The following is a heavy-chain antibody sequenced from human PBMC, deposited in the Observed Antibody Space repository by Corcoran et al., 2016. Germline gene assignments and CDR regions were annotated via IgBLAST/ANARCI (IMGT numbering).Heavy chain of an antibody. Sequence: QVQLVESGGGVVQPGRSLRLSWAASGFTFSSYGMHWVRQAPGKGLEWVAVISYDGSNKYYADSVKGRFTISRDNSKNTLYLQMNSLRAEDTAVYYGAKAGEVANYPPVDYWGQGTLVTVSS. CDR1: GFTFSSYG. J-gene: IGHJ4*02. V-gene: IGHV3-30*18. CDR2: ISYDGSNK. D-gene: IGHD3-10*01. CDR3: AKAGEVANYPPVDY.